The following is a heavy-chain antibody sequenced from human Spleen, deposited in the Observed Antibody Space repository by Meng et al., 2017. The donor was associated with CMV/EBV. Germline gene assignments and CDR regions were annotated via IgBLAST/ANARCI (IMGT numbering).Heavy chain of an antibody. Sequence: ASVKVSCKASGYTFTSYYMHWVRQAPGQGLEWMGIINPSGGSTSYAQKFQGRVTMTRDTSTSTVYMELSSLRSEDTAVYYCARDRGAGSSWYDAGMDVWGQGTTVTVSS. D-gene: IGHD6-13*01. CDR3: ARDRGAGSSWYDAGMDV. J-gene: IGHJ6*02. V-gene: IGHV1-46*01. CDR2: INPSGGST. CDR1: GYTFTSYY.